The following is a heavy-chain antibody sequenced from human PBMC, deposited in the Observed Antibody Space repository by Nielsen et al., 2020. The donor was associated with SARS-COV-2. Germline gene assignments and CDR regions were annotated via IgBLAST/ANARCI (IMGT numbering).Heavy chain of an antibody. J-gene: IGHJ3*02. CDR3: ARAGRITFWGADDAFDI. Sequence: SETLSLTCAVSGGSMSSGGYSWSWIRQPPGKGLEWIGYIYHSGRTYYNPSLKSRVTISVDRSKNQFSLKMSSVTAADTAVYYCARAGRITFWGADDAFDIWGQGTMVTVSS. CDR1: GGSMSSGGYS. V-gene: IGHV4-30-2*01. CDR2: IYHSGRT. D-gene: IGHD3-16*01.